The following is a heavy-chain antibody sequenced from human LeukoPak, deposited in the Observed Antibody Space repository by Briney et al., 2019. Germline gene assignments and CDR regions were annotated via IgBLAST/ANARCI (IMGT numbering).Heavy chain of an antibody. J-gene: IGHJ3*02. CDR2: IYYSGST. V-gene: IGHV4-59*08. D-gene: IGHD5-12*01. Sequence: SETLSLTCTVSGGSISNYYWNWIRQPPGKGLEWIGYIYYSGSTNYNPSLKSRVTISVDTSKNQFSLKLSSVTAADTAVYYCASSWLRDAFDIWGQGTMVTVSS. CDR1: GGSISNYY. CDR3: ASSWLRDAFDI.